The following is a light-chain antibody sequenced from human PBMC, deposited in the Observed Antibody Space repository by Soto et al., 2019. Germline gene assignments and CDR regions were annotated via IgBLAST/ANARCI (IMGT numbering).Light chain of an antibody. J-gene: IGLJ3*02. V-gene: IGLV2-14*01. Sequence: QSALTQPASVSGSPGQSITLSCTGSGPDVGGYNYVSWYQQYPGEAPKLLIFEVTNRPSGVSDRFSASKSGNTASLTISGLQAEDEAVYYRSSYAGSTFWVFGGGTKVTVL. CDR2: EVT. CDR1: GPDVGGYNY. CDR3: SSYAGSTFWV.